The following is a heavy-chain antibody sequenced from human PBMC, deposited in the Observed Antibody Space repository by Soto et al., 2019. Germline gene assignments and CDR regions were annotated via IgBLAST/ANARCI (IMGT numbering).Heavy chain of an antibody. CDR1: GYSFTSYW. V-gene: IGHV5-51*01. CDR3: ARRPGPYYDFWSGPSPMDV. Sequence: PGESLKISCKGSGYSFTSYWIGWVRQMPGKGLEWMGIIYPGDSDTRYSPSFQGQVTISADKSISTAYLQWSSLKASDTAMYYCARRPGPYYDFWSGPSPMDVWGQGTTVTVSS. CDR2: IYPGDSDT. J-gene: IGHJ6*02. D-gene: IGHD3-3*01.